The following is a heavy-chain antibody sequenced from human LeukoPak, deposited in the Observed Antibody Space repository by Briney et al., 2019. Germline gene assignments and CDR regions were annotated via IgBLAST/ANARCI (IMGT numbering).Heavy chain of an antibody. CDR3: PGPGDVLTARDAFDV. Sequence: ASVRVSCKVSGNTLSDLAVHWVRQAPGKGLEWMGGVDPDDGQRIYAQKFQGRVTMTEDTSTDTAYMELSRLRSEDSAVYSTPGPGDVLTARDAFDVWGLGTLVVVSS. V-gene: IGHV1-24*01. J-gene: IGHJ3*01. D-gene: IGHD2-21*02. CDR1: GNTLSDLA. CDR2: VDPDDGQR.